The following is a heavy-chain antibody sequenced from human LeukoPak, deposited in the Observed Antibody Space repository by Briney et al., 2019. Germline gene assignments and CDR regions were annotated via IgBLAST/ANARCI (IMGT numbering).Heavy chain of an antibody. D-gene: IGHD1-26*01. CDR3: AKDQTPSQYSGSYYPFGY. CDR1: GFTFSSYA. CDR2: ISGSGGST. J-gene: IGHJ4*02. V-gene: IGHV3-23*01. Sequence: PGGSLRLSCAASGFTFSSYAMSWVRQAPGKGLEWVSAISGSGGSTYYADSVKGRFTISRDNSKNTLSLQMNSLRAEDTAVYYCAKDQTPSQYSGSYYPFGYWGQGTLVTVSS.